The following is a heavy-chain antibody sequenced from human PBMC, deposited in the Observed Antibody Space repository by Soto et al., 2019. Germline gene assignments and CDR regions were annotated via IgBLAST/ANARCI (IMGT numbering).Heavy chain of an antibody. CDR1: GGSFSGYY. J-gene: IGHJ1*01. CDR3: ARAATRSSGYTNPREKYFQH. CDR2: INHSGST. D-gene: IGHD3-22*01. V-gene: IGHV4-34*01. Sequence: SETLSLTCAVYGGSFSGYYWSWIRQPPGKGLEWIGEINHSGSTNYNPSLKSRVTISVDTSKNQFSLKLSSVTAADTAVYYCARAATRSSGYTNPREKYFQHWGQGTLVTVLL.